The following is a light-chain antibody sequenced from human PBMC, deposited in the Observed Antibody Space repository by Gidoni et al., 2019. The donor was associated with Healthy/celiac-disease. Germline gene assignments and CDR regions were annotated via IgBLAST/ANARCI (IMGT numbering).Light chain of an antibody. J-gene: IGKJ1*01. CDR2: GAS. V-gene: IGKV3-20*01. CDR3: QQYGSSPRT. CDR1: QSVSSSY. Sequence: DIVLTQSPGTLSLSPGESATLSCRASQSVSSSYVAWYQQKPGQAHRLLIYGASSRATGIPDRFSGSGSGTDFTLTISRLEPEDFAVYYCQQYGSSPRTFGQGTKVEIK.